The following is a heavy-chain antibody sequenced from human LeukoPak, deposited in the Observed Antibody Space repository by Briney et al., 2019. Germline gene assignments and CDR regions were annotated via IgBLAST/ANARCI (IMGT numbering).Heavy chain of an antibody. J-gene: IGHJ4*02. V-gene: IGHV3-7*01. D-gene: IGHD6-13*01. CDR1: GFTFSSYW. CDR3: ARGPGYLVDY. CDR2: VNQGGSDT. Sequence: GGSLRLSCVGSGFTFSSYWMTWVRRAPGKGLEWVANVNQGGSDTHYVGSVEGRFTISRNNAKHSLYLEMNSLRVEDTAVYYGARGPGYLVDYWGQGVLVTVSS.